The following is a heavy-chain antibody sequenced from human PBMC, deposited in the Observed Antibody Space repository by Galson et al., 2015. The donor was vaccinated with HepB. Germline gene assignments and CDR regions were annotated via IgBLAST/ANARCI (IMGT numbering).Heavy chain of an antibody. J-gene: IGHJ2*01. CDR1: GYTFTSYA. CDR2: INAGNGNT. D-gene: IGHD3-3*01. CDR3: ARDREYDDWYFDL. V-gene: IGHV1-3*01. Sequence: SVKVSCKASGYTFTSYAMHWVRQAPGQRLEWMGWINAGNGNTKYSQKFQGRVTITRDTSASTAYMELSSLRSEDTAVYYCARDREYDDWYFDLWGRGTLVTVSS.